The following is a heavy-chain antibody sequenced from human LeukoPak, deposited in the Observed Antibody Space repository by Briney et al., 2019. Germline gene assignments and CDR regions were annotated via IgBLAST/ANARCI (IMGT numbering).Heavy chain of an antibody. V-gene: IGHV3-48*02. J-gene: IGHJ4*02. CDR1: GFTFSTYT. CDR3: ARDRIETPRASYY. D-gene: IGHD3-10*01. Sequence: PGGSLRLSCAASGFTFSTYTMNWVRQAPGKGLERVSYISASSNTMYYADSVKGRFTISRDNAKNSLYLQMNSLRDEDTAVYYCARDRIETPRASYYWGQGTLVTVSS. CDR2: ISASSNTM.